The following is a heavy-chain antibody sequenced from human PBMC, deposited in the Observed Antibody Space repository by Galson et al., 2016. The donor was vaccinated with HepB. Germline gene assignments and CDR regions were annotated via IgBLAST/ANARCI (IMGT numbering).Heavy chain of an antibody. CDR2: IYYSGST. V-gene: IGHV4-39*02. J-gene: IGHJ6*02. CDR3: ARDWGSTAGYSYYYGLDV. D-gene: IGHD3-16*01. Sequence: SETLSLTCTVSGGSISSGNYYWVWIRQPPGKGLEWIGSIYYSGSTYYNPSLKSRVTISVDTSKNQFSLKLSSVTAADTAVYYCARDWGSTAGYSYYYGLDVWGQGTTVTVSS. CDR1: GGSISSGNYY.